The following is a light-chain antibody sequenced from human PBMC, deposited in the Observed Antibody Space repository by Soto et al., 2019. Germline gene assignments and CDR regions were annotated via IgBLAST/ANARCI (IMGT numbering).Light chain of an antibody. J-gene: IGKJ5*01. CDR3: QQRSNWPPIT. Sequence: QITQSPSALSATVGDIVAHRWRGSQGIGKYLAWYQQKAGKAPKLLIYDASSLESGVPSRFSGSGSGTEFTLTISSLEPEDFAVYYCQQRSNWPPITFGQGTRLEIK. CDR2: DAS. V-gene: IGKV1D-13*01. CDR1: QGIGKY.